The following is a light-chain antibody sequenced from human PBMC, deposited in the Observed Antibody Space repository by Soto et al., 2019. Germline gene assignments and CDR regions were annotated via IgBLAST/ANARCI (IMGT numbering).Light chain of an antibody. J-gene: IGLJ1*01. Sequence: QSALAQPASVSGSPRQSITISCTGAGSDVGGYTYVSWYQQHPGKAPKLMIYEVNNRPSGVSHRFSGSKSGNTASLTISGLQAEDEADYYCSSYTSSSTLYVFXTGTKLTVL. V-gene: IGLV2-14*01. CDR2: EVN. CDR3: SSYTSSSTLYV. CDR1: GSDVGGYTY.